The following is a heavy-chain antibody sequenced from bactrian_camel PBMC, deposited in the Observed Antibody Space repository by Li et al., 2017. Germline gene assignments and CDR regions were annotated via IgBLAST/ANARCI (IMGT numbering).Heavy chain of an antibody. CDR3: AARSGGGMCAFQSQFDY. CDR1: GYTINAYC. CDR2: VSSNGRI. V-gene: IGHV3S55*01. D-gene: IGHD5*01. Sequence: HVQLVESGGGSVQAGGSLRLSCAASGYTINAYCVTWYRQAPGNECELVSTVSSNGRIFYADSVKGRFTISQDNAKNSLYLQMTDLKSEDTAMYYCAARSGGGMCAFQSQFDYWGQGTQVTVS. J-gene: IGHJ4*01.